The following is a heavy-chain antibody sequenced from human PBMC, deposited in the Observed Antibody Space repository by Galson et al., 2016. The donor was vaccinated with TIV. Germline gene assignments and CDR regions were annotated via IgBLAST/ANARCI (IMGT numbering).Heavy chain of an antibody. D-gene: IGHD4-17*01. CDR1: GYTFTGYY. J-gene: IGHJ6*02. CDR2: INPKSGDT. Sequence: SVKVSCKASGYTFTGYYMHWVRQAPGQGLEWMGWINPKSGDTCYAQKFQDWVNMTRDMSTSTVYMELSRLRSDDTAVYYCARIVYGSNALDVWGQGTTVTVSS. CDR3: ARIVYGSNALDV. V-gene: IGHV1-2*04.